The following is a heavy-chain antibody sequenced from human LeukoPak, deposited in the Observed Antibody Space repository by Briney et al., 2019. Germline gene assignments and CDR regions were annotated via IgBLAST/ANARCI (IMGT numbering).Heavy chain of an antibody. CDR2: IYHYISDT. V-gene: IGHV5-51*01. D-gene: IGHD5-12*01. CDR1: GYSFTSYW. J-gene: IGHJ4*02. CDR3: ARHIGYSAWNPDY. Sequence: GESLKISCKASGYSFTSYWIGWVRQMPGKGLGWMGIIYHYISDTRYSPSFQGQVTISADKSISTAYLQWSYVTASDTAMYYCARHIGYSAWNPDYWGQGTLVTVSS.